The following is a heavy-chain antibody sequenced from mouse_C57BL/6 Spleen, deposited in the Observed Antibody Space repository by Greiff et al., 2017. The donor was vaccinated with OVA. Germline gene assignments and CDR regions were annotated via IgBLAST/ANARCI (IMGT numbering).Heavy chain of an antibody. CDR1: GFTFSDYY. Sequence: EVQLQESEGGLVQPGSSMKLSCTASGFTFSDYYMAWVRPVPETGLEWVANINYDGSSTYYLASLKSRFIISRDNAKNILYLQMSSLKSEDTATYYCARASSTVVAPLDYWGQGTTLTVSS. D-gene: IGHD1-1*01. CDR3: ARASSTVVAPLDY. V-gene: IGHV5-16*01. J-gene: IGHJ2*01. CDR2: INYDGSST.